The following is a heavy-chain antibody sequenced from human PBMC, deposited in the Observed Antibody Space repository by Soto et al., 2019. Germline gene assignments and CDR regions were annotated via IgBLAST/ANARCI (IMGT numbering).Heavy chain of an antibody. V-gene: IGHV3-23*01. D-gene: IGHD6-19*01. CDR1: GFTFSSYA. Sequence: EVQLLESGGGLVQPGGSLRLSCAASGFTFSSYAMSWVRQAPGKGLEWVSAISGSGGSTYYADSVKGRFTISRDNSKNTRYLQMNSLRAEDTAVYYCAKVSYSSGWSARDQKDFDYWGQGTLVTVSS. CDR2: ISGSGGST. J-gene: IGHJ4*02. CDR3: AKVSYSSGWSARDQKDFDY.